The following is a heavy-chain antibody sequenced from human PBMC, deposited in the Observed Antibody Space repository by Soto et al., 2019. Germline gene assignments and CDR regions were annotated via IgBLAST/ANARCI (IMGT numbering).Heavy chain of an antibody. CDR2: IIPIFDTP. V-gene: IGHV1-69*01. Sequence: QVQLVQSGVEVKKSGSAVKVSCKASGGTFKMYAMNWVRQAPGQGLEWIGGIIPIFDTPKYAQPFQGRVTITVDESTSTAYMELSSLRSEDTAIYYCTRSIGSGGVMGGFDYWGQGTQVNVSS. CDR1: GGTFKMYA. D-gene: IGHD3-16*01. J-gene: IGHJ4*02. CDR3: TRSIGSGGVMGGFDY.